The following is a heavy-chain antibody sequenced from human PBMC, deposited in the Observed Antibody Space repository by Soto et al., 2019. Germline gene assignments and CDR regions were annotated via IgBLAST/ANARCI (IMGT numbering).Heavy chain of an antibody. Sequence: SETLSLTCAVSGGSISSSNWWSWVRQPPGKGLEWIGEIYHSGSTNYNPSLESRVTISVDKSKNQFSLKLSSVTAADTAVYYCARDYEEDTYYYGMDVWGQGTTVTVSS. CDR2: IYHSGST. J-gene: IGHJ6*02. CDR1: GGSISSSNW. V-gene: IGHV4-4*02. CDR3: ARDYEEDTYYYGMDV. D-gene: IGHD3-3*01.